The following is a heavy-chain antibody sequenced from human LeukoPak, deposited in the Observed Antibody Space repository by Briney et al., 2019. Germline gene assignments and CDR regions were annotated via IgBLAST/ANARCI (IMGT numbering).Heavy chain of an antibody. Sequence: ASVKVSCKASGYTFTGYYMHWVRQAPGQGLEWMGWINPNSGGTNYAQKFQGRVTMTRDTSISTAYMELSRLRSDDTAVYYCAKEIGDGYNLYFDYWGQGTLVTVSS. CDR3: AKEIGDGYNLYFDY. D-gene: IGHD5-24*01. CDR1: GYTFTGYY. J-gene: IGHJ4*02. CDR2: INPNSGGT. V-gene: IGHV1-2*02.